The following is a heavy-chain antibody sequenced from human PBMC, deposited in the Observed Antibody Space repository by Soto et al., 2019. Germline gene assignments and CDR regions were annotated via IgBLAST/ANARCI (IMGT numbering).Heavy chain of an antibody. Sequence: PGGSLRLSCAASGFTFSSYGMHWVRQAPGKGLEWVAVISYDGSNKYYADSVKGRFTISRDNSKNTLYLQMNSLRAEDTAVYYCAKDLGAAGTEGYYYYGMDVWGQGTTVTVSS. CDR3: AKDLGAAGTEGYYYYGMDV. J-gene: IGHJ6*02. CDR1: GFTFSSYG. V-gene: IGHV3-30*18. CDR2: ISYDGSNK. D-gene: IGHD6-13*01.